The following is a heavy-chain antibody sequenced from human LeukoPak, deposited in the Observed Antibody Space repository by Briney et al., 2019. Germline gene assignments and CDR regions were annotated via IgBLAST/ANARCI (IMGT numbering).Heavy chain of an antibody. CDR1: GFTFSSYW. J-gene: IGHJ4*02. V-gene: IGHV3-23*01. D-gene: IGHD4-17*01. Sequence: GGSLRLSCAASGFTFSSYWMSWVRQAPGKGLEWVSGISGSGGSTYYADSVKGRFTISRDNSKNTLYLQMNSLRAEDTAVYYCAKVQGYGDYDFDYWGQGTQVTVSS. CDR2: ISGSGGST. CDR3: AKVQGYGDYDFDY.